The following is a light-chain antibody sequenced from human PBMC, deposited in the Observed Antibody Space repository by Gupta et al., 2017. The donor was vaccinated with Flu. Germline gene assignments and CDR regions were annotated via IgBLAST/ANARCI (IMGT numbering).Light chain of an antibody. Sequence: QAVVTQEPSLTVSPGGTVTLTCDSSTGAVTSGHYCYWFQQKPGQAPRTLIYHTTNRHSWTPARFSGSLLGGPAAMILSGAQAEDDAYYYCLHTYGGPWVFGGGTRLTVL. J-gene: IGLJ3*02. CDR1: TGAVTSGHY. CDR2: HTT. CDR3: LHTYGGPWV. V-gene: IGLV7-46*01.